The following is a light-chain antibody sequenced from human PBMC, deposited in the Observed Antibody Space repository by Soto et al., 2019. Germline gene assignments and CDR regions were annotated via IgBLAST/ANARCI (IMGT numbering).Light chain of an antibody. CDR2: EVS. CDR1: SGDVGGYNF. V-gene: IGLV2-8*01. J-gene: IGLJ3*02. CDR3: SSYAGSKSFAV. Sequence: QSALTQPPSASGSPGQSVTISCTGTSGDVGGYNFVSWYQQHPGKAPKLMIYEVSKRPSGVPGRFAGYKSGNTASLTVSGLQAEDAADYYCSSYAGSKSFAVFGGRTKLTVL.